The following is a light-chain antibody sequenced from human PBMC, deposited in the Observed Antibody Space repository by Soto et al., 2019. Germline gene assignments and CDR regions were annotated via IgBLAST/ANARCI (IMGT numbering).Light chain of an antibody. J-gene: IGKJ3*01. CDR2: DTS. V-gene: IGKV3-11*01. CDR1: QSVSRY. Sequence: EIVLTQSPATLSLSPGERATLSCRASQSVSRYLAWYQQRPGQAPRLLIYDTSNRATGVPARFSGSGSGTDFTLTIISLEPEDFAIYYCQQRNNWPPITFGPGTKVDIK. CDR3: QQRNNWPPIT.